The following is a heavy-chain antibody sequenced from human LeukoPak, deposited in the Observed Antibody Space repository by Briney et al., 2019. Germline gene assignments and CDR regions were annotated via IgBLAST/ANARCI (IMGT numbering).Heavy chain of an antibody. CDR3: ARASYCSGGSCYSDY. Sequence: ASVKVSCKSSGYTFTSYSIIWVRQAPGQGLEWMGWISAYNGNTIYAQKVKGRVTMTTDTSTSTAYMELRSLKSDDTAVYYCARASYCSGGSCYSDYWGQGTLVTASS. CDR2: ISAYNGNT. V-gene: IGHV1-18*01. D-gene: IGHD2-15*01. J-gene: IGHJ4*02. CDR1: GYTFTSYS.